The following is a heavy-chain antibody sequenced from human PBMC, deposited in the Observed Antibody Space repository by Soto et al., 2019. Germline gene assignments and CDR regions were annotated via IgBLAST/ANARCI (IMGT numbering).Heavy chain of an antibody. J-gene: IGHJ5*02. D-gene: IGHD3-22*01. V-gene: IGHV4-39*02. Sequence: SETLSLTCTVSGDSITRSNFYWGWIRQPPGKGLEWLGSIFYSGSTFYNPALKSRVTFSVDTSKNHFSLKLSSVTAADTAVYYCARHKTTMLTVVSAFDPWGHGTLVTVSS. CDR1: GDSITRSNFY. CDR2: IFYSGST. CDR3: ARHKTTMLTVVSAFDP.